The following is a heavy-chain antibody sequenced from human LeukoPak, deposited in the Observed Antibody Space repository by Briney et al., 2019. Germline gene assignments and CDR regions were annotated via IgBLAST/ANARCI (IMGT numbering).Heavy chain of an antibody. CDR3: AKIVAISGRPREGFDY. V-gene: IGHV3-23*01. CDR2: ISGTGNSP. D-gene: IGHD1-26*01. J-gene: IGHJ4*02. CDR1: GFTFSTYA. Sequence: GGSLRLSCAASGFTFSTYAMSWVRQAPGKGLEWVSAISGTGNSPYYGDSVKGRFTISRDNSKNTLYLQMNSLRAEDTAVYYCAKIVAISGRPREGFDYWGQGTLVTVSS.